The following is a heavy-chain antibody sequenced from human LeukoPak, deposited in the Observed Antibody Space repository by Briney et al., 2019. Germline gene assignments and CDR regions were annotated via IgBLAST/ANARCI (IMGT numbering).Heavy chain of an antibody. J-gene: IGHJ4*02. CDR2: ISSSSNYI. CDR1: GFTFSSYS. Sequence: PGGSLRLSCAASGFTFSSYSMNWVRQAPGKGLEWVSSISSSSNYIYYADSVKGRFTISRDNAKNSLYLQMNSLRAEDTAVYYCARDRNRVVRGVEDWGQRTLVTVSS. V-gene: IGHV3-21*01. D-gene: IGHD3-10*01. CDR3: ARDRNRVVRGVED.